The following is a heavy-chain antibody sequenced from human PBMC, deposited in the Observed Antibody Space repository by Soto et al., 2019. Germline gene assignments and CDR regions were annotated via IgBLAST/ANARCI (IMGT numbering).Heavy chain of an antibody. CDR1: GFTFSSYS. CDR2: ISSSSSTI. V-gene: IGHV3-48*02. Sequence: GGSLRLSCAASGFTFSSYSMNWVRQAPGKGLEWVSYISSSSSTIYYADSVKGRFTISRDNAKNSLYLQMNSLRDEDTAVYYCARSGRYQPGAGMDVWRDGTTVTVPS. CDR3: ARSGRYQPGAGMDV. D-gene: IGHD1-26*01. J-gene: IGHJ6*04.